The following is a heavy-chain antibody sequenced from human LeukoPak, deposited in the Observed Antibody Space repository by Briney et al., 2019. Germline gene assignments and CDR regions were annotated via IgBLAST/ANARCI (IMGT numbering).Heavy chain of an antibody. CDR2: ISGSGGST. Sequence: GGSLRLSCAASGFTVSSNYMSWVRQAPGKGLEWVSAISGSGGSTYCADSVKGRFTISRDNSKNTLYLQMNSLRAEDTAVYYCARELYSYGYWGQGTLVTVSS. D-gene: IGHD5-18*01. CDR1: GFTVSSNY. J-gene: IGHJ4*02. CDR3: ARELYSYGY. V-gene: IGHV3-23*01.